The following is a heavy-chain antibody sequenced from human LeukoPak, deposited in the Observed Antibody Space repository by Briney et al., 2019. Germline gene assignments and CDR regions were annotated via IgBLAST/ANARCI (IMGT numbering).Heavy chain of an antibody. J-gene: IGHJ4*02. CDR1: GYTFTSYG. V-gene: IGHV1-18*01. Sequence: GASVKVSCKASGYTFTSYGISWVRQAPGQGLEWMGWISAHNGNTNYAQKLQGRVTMTTDTSTSTAYMELRSLRSDDTAVYYCARARRTYPTGYCSSTSCYPPDYWGQGTLVTVSS. D-gene: IGHD2-2*01. CDR2: ISAHNGNT. CDR3: ARARRTYPTGYCSSTSCYPPDY.